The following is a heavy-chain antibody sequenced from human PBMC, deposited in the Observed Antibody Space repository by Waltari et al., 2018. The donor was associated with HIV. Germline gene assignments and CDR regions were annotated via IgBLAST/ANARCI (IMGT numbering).Heavy chain of an antibody. CDR2: IHYRGTT. CDR1: GGSINNFY. CDR3: AREVLIGVGVVIMDY. Sequence: QVQLQESGPGLVKPSETLSLICTVSGGSINNFYWAWIRQPPGKGLEWIGYIHYRGTTNYNPSLKCRVTISADTSQNQFSLNLNSVTAADTAVYYCAREVLIGVGVVIMDYWGQGTLVTVSS. V-gene: IGHV4-59*01. D-gene: IGHD3-3*01. J-gene: IGHJ4*02.